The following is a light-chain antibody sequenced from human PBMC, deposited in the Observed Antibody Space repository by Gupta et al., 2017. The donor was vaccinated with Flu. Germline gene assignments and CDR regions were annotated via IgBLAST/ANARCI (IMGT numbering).Light chain of an antibody. J-gene: IGLJ1*01. CDR3: QSYDTSLGAYV. CDR2: GNT. V-gene: IGLV1-40*01. Sequence: VNMSCTGSNSNSGAGYDVHWYQQLPGTAPKLLIYGNTNRPSGVPDRFSGSKSGTSASLAITGLQAEDEADYYCQSYDTSLGAYVFGAGTKVTVL. CDR1: NSNSGAGYD.